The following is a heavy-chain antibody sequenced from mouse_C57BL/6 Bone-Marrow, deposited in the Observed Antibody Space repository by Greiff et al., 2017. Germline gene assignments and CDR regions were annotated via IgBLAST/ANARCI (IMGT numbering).Heavy chain of an antibody. J-gene: IGHJ2*01. CDR2: IYLGSGST. CDR3: ARSGEADY. CDR1: GYTFTSYR. V-gene: IGHV1-55*01. Sequence: VKLQQPGAELVKPGASVKMSCKASGYTFTSYRITWVKQRPGQGLEWIGVIYLGSGSTNYNEKFKSKATLLVETSSSTADMQLSNLTSEDSAVYYCARSGEADYWGQGTTLTVSS.